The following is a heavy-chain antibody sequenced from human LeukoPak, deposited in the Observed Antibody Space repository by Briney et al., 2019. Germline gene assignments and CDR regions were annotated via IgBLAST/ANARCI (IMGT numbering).Heavy chain of an antibody. V-gene: IGHV3-33*08. CDR1: GFTFSSYG. D-gene: IGHD6-19*01. Sequence: GGSLRLSCAASGFTFSSYGMHWVRQAPGKGLEWVAVIWYDGSNKYYADSVKGRFTISRDNSKNTLYLQMNSLRAEDTAVYYCARVYLESSGWYYFDYWGQGTLVTVSS. CDR2: IWYDGSNK. J-gene: IGHJ4*02. CDR3: ARVYLESSGWYYFDY.